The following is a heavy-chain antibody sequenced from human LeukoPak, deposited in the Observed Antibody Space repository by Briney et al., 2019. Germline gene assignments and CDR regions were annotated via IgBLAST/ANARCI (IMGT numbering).Heavy chain of an antibody. V-gene: IGHV1-8*03. D-gene: IGHD2-2*02. J-gene: IGHJ3*02. CDR1: GYTFTSYD. CDR2: MNPNSGNT. Sequence: GASVKFSCKASGYTFTSYDINWVRQATGQGLEWMGWMNPNSGNTGYAQKFQGRVTITRNTSISTAYMELSSLRSEDTAVYYCARNSYCSSTSCYTENAFDIWGQGTMVTVSS. CDR3: ARNSYCSSTSCYTENAFDI.